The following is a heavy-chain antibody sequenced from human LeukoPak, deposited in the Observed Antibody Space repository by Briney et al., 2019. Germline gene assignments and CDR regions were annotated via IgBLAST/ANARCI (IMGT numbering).Heavy chain of an antibody. CDR2: ISYDGSNK. J-gene: IGHJ5*02. V-gene: IGHV3-30*04. CDR1: EFTFSSYA. CDR3: ARVRQGHPSWFDP. Sequence: PGGSLRLSCAASEFTFSSYAMHWVRQAPDKGLEWVAAISYDGSNKYYADSVKGRFTISRDNSKNTPYLQMNSLRAEDTAVYYCARVRQGHPSWFDPWGQGTLVTVPS.